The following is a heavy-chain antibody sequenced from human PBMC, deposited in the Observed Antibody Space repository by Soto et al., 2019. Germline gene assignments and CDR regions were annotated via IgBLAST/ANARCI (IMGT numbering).Heavy chain of an antibody. Sequence: SETLSLTCTVSGGSISSYYWSWIRQPPGKGLEWIGYIYYSGSTNYNPSLKSRVTISVDTSKNQFSLKLSSVTAADTAVYYCARHRDYGDYALDYWGQGTLVTVSS. CDR3: ARHRDYGDYALDY. J-gene: IGHJ4*02. CDR1: GGSISSYY. CDR2: IYYSGST. V-gene: IGHV4-59*08. D-gene: IGHD4-17*01.